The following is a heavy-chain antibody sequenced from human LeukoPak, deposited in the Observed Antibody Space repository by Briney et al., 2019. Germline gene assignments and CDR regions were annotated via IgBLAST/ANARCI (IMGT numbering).Heavy chain of an antibody. Sequence: PSETLSLTCAVSGGSISSSDWWSWVRQPPGKGLEWIGEVYHSGSTKHNPSLMSRVTMSVDKSKNQFSLRLSSVTAADTAVYYCARESIAVAGYYYYGMDVWGQGTTVTVSS. D-gene: IGHD6-19*01. J-gene: IGHJ6*02. CDR1: GGSISSSDW. V-gene: IGHV4-4*02. CDR3: ARESIAVAGYYYYGMDV. CDR2: VYHSGST.